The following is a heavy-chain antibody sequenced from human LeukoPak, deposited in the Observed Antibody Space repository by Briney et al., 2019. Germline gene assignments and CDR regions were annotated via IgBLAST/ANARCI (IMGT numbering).Heavy chain of an antibody. Sequence: GGSLRLSCAASGFTFSSYGMHWVRQAPGKGLEWVAFIRYDGSNKYYADSVKGRFTISRDNSKNTLYLQMNSLRAEDTAVYYCAKPHLGGITMVRGATYYFDYWGQGTLVTASS. D-gene: IGHD3-10*01. CDR2: IRYDGSNK. CDR1: GFTFSSYG. V-gene: IGHV3-30*02. J-gene: IGHJ4*02. CDR3: AKPHLGGITMVRGATYYFDY.